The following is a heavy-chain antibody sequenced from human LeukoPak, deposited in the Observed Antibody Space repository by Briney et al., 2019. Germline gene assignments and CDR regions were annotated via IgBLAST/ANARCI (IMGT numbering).Heavy chain of an antibody. D-gene: IGHD3-22*01. V-gene: IGHV3-53*01. Sequence: GGSLRLSCTVSGFIVSSNYMSWVRRAPGKGLEWVSVIYRDGSTYYADSVKGRFTISRDKSKNTLYLQMNSLRAEDTAVYFCARGSSAYTSPFDYWGQGTLVTVSS. J-gene: IGHJ4*02. CDR2: IYRDGST. CDR1: GFIVSSNY. CDR3: ARGSSAYTSPFDY.